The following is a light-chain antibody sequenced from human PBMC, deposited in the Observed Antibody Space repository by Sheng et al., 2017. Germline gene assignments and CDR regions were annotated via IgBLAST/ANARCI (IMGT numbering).Light chain of an antibody. CDR1: KLGDKY. CDR3: QAWDSSTVV. V-gene: IGLV3-1*01. J-gene: IGLJ2*01. CDR2: QDN. Sequence: SYELTQPPSVSVSPGQTASITCSGDKLGDKYVCWYQLKPGQSPVLVIYQDNKRPSGIPERFSGSNSGNTATLTISGTQAMDEADYYCQAWDSSTVVFGGGTKLTVL.